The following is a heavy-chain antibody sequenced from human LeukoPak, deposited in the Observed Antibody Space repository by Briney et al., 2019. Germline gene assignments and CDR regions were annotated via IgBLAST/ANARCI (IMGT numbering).Heavy chain of an antibody. V-gene: IGHV3-23*01. D-gene: IGHD2-2*01. CDR3: AKGARYCSSTSCPPGYFQH. CDR1: GFTFSSYA. Sequence: GGSLRLSCAASGFTFSSYAMSWVRQAPGKGLEWVSAISGSGGSTYCADSVKGRFTISRDNSKNTLYLQMNSLRAEDTAVYYCAKGARYCSSTSCPPGYFQHWGQGTLVTVSS. J-gene: IGHJ1*01. CDR2: ISGSGGST.